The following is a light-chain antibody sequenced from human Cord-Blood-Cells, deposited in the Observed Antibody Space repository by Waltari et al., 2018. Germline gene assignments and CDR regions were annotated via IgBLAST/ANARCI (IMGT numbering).Light chain of an antibody. CDR3: QPYYSTPPT. Sequence: DIVMTQSPDSMAVSLGERATINCKSSQSVLYSSNNKNYLAWYQQKPGQPPKLLLYWASTRESGVPDRFSGSGSGTDFTLTISSLQAEDVAVYYCQPYYSTPPTFGQGTKLEIK. J-gene: IGKJ2*01. CDR2: WAS. V-gene: IGKV4-1*01. CDR1: QSVLYSSNNKNY.